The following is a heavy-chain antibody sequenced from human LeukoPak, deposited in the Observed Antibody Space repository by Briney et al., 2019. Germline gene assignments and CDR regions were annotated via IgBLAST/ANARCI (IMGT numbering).Heavy chain of an antibody. J-gene: IGHJ6*03. D-gene: IGHD2-2*01. CDR3: ARRAIVVVPAALYYYYMDV. CDR2: MNPNSGNT. CDR1: GYTFTSYD. Sequence: ASVKVSCKASGYTFTSYDINWVRQATGQGLEWMGWMNPNSGNTGYAQKFQGRVTMTRNTSISTAYIELSSLRSEDTAVYYCARRAIVVVPAALYYYYMDVWGKGTTVTVSS. V-gene: IGHV1-8*01.